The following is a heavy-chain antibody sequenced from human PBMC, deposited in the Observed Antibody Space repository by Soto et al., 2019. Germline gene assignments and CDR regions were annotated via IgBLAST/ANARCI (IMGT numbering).Heavy chain of an antibody. Sequence: ASVKVSCKASGYTFRNYYIHWVRQAPGQGLEWMGLINPSGGATSYSQRFQGRVTITKDSSTSTVYMELSSLGSEDTAVYYCGRAFDRSGLYWGQGTLVTVSS. CDR2: INPSGGAT. V-gene: IGHV1-46*01. J-gene: IGHJ4*02. CDR3: GRAFDRSGLY. D-gene: IGHD3-22*01. CDR1: GYTFRNYY.